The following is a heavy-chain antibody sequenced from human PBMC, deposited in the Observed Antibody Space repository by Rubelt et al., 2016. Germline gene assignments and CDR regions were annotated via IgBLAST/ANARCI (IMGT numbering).Heavy chain of an antibody. V-gene: IGHV3-53*01. CDR2: IYSGGGT. Sequence: EVQLVESGGGLIQPGGSLRLSCAASGFSFTNYWMHWVRKAPGTGLVWVSIIYSGGGTSYADYLGGRFNIPRDNSKNPLFFQMNVLGAEETALYYCARDRYPGASVYWGQGTLVTVSS. CDR3: ARDRYPGASVY. CDR1: GFSFTNYW. J-gene: IGHJ4*02. D-gene: IGHD3-16*02.